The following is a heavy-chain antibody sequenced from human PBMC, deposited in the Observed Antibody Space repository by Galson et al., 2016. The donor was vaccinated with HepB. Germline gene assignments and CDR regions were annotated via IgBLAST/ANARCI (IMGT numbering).Heavy chain of an antibody. CDR2: IKSQNDGGTT. D-gene: IGHD6-19*01. Sequence: GSLRLSCATSGFTFNTVWMTWVRQAPGKGLEWVGRIKSQNDGGTTDLAAPVKGRFTISRDDSKNTLYLQMSSLKTEDTGLYYCTPRIWLGIDWGQGARVTVSS. CDR1: GFTFNTVW. CDR3: TPRIWLGID. J-gene: IGHJ4*02. V-gene: IGHV3-15*01.